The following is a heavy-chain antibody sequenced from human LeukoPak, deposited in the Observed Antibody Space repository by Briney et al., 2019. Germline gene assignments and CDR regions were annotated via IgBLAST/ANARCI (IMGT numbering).Heavy chain of an antibody. CDR2: MNHSRTT. CDR3: ARRRVVPTFFDF. J-gene: IGHJ4*02. CDR1: GGSFSGYD. V-gene: IGHV4-34*01. D-gene: IGHD3-16*01. Sequence: SETLSLTCAVYGGSFSGYDWSWLRQIQGKGLKWMEYMNHSRTTNYNPSLKIRVTISVDTSKNQFSLKLKSVPAADTAVYYCARRRVVPTFFDFWGQGSLVTVSS.